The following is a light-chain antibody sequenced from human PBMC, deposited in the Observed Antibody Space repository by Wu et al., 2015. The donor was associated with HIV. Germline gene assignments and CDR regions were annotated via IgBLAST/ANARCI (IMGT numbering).Light chain of an antibody. CDR1: ESLSSR. Sequence: DIQMTQSPSTLSASVGDRVTITCRASESLSSRLAWYQQKPGKAPQLLIYWSSTLESGAPSRFSGSGSGTEFTLTISSLQPDDFATYYCQKYNTAPWTFGQGTKVEMK. CDR2: WSS. J-gene: IGKJ1*01. V-gene: IGKV1-5*03. CDR3: QKYNTAPWT.